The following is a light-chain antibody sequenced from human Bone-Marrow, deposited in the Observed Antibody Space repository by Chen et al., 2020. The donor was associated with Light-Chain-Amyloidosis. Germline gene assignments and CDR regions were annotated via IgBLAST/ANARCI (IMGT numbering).Light chain of an antibody. CDR2: WAS. J-gene: IGKJ2*01. CDR3: QQYYSTPYT. V-gene: IGKV4-1*01. Sequence: DIVMTQSPDSLAVSLGERATINCKSSESILYRSNNKNYLGWYQQKPGQSPKLLMYWASTRESGVPDRFSGSGSWTDFTLTISSLQAEDVAVYYCQQYYSTPYTFGQGTKLEIQ. CDR1: ESILYRSNNKNY.